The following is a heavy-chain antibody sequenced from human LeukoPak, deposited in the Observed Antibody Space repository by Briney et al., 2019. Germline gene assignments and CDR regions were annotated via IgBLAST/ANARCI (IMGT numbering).Heavy chain of an antibody. CDR3: ARLLVYNSGGEAFDH. J-gene: IGHJ4*02. CDR1: GVTFSRYW. V-gene: IGHV3-7*01. CDR2: IKQDGSEK. D-gene: IGHD1-20*01. Sequence: GGSLRLSCAASGVTFSRYWRSWVRQAPGKGLEWVGNIKQDGSEKYYVDSVKGGFIISRDNAKNSLYMKMNSLRAEDTAVYYCARLLVYNSGGEAFDHWGQGTLVTVSS.